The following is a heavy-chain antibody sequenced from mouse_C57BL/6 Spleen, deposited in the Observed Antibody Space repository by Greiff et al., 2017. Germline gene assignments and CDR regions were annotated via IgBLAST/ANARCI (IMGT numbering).Heavy chain of an antibody. CDR3: ARDGYGSSFDYFDY. CDR1: GFTFSSYP. CDR2: ISGGGGNT. Sequence: EVKLMESGGGLVKPGGSLKLPCAASGFTFSSYPMSWVRQTPEKRLEWVATISGGGGNTYYPDSVKGRFTISRDNAKNTLYLQMSSLRSEDTALYYCARDGYGSSFDYFDYWGQGTTLTVSS. J-gene: IGHJ2*01. V-gene: IGHV5-9*01. D-gene: IGHD1-1*01.